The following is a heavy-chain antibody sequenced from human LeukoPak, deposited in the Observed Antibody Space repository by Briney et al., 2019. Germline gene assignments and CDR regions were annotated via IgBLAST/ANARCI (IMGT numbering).Heavy chain of an antibody. CDR2: IYHSGSP. Sequence: SGTLSLTCAVSGGSISSNNWWGWVRRPPGKGLEWIGEIYHSGSPNYNPPLKSRVTISVDKSRNHFSLNLSSVTAADTAVYYCARVNINNWHSCDYWGQGTLVTVSS. CDR3: ARVNINNWHSCDY. D-gene: IGHD1-1*01. CDR1: GGSISSNNW. J-gene: IGHJ4*02. V-gene: IGHV4-4*02.